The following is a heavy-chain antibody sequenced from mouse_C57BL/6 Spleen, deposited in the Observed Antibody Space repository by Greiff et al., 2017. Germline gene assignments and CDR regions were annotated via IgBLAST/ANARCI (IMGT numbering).Heavy chain of an antibody. CDR2: INPSSGYT. Sequence: QVQLQQSGAELAKPGASVKLSCKASGYTFTSYWMHWVKQRPGQGLEWIGYINPSSGYTKYKQKFKDKATLTADKSSSTAYMQLSSLTYEDSAVYYCARSLYSNYGAMDYWGQGTSVTVSS. CDR1: GYTFTSYW. V-gene: IGHV1-7*01. CDR3: ARSLYSNYGAMDY. J-gene: IGHJ4*01. D-gene: IGHD2-5*01.